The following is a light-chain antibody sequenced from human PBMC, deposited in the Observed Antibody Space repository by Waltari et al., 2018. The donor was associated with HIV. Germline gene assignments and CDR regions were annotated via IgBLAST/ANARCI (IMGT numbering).Light chain of an antibody. J-gene: IGLJ1*01. V-gene: IGLV1-40*01. CDR3: QSSDKSLSGARI. Sequence: QSVLTQPPSVSGAPGQRVTIPCTGSSSDIGAGNAVHWYQQFPGAPPQLLIYGNNNRPSGVPDRFSGSKSGTSASLAITGLQAEDEADYYCQSSDKSLSGARIFGTGTKVTV. CDR1: SSDIGAGNA. CDR2: GNN.